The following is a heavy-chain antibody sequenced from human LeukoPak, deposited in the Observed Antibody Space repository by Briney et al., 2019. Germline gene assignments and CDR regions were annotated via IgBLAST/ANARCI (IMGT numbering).Heavy chain of an antibody. Sequence: PSETLSLTCTVSGGSISSNSYGWGWIRQPPGKGLEWIGSIFYTGTTYYNPSLKSRVTISVDTSNNQFSLKLSSVTAADTAVYHCARQGCADGVCYSFQDWGQGTLVTVSS. CDR2: IFYTGTT. D-gene: IGHD2-8*01. V-gene: IGHV4-39*01. CDR1: GGSISSNSYG. J-gene: IGHJ1*01. CDR3: ARQGCADGVCYSFQD.